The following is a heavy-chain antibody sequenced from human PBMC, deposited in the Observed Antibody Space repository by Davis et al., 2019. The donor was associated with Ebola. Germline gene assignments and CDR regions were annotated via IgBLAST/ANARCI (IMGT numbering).Heavy chain of an antibody. D-gene: IGHD1-1*01. Sequence: GGSLRLSCAASGFTFSSYSMNWVRQAPGKGLEWVAFISYHGKNIPYADSVWGRFTISRDNSKNTLYLQMNSLRPEDTAMYYCARDLRYENEYYYYGMDVWGQGTTVTVSS. J-gene: IGHJ6*02. V-gene: IGHV3-30*03. CDR1: GFTFSSYS. CDR2: ISYHGKNI. CDR3: ARDLRYENEYYYYGMDV.